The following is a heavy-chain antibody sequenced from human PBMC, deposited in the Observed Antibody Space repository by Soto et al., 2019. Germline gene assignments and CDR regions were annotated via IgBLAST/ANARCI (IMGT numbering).Heavy chain of an antibody. V-gene: IGHV4-59*13. CDR1: GGTIGDYS. J-gene: IGHJ4*02. CDR3: ERGSNSNFEGPIV. D-gene: IGHD4-4*01. Sequence: SETLSLTCSVSGGTIGDYSWNWIRQPPGKGLEWIGYIFYRGETKYNPSHSLWSRVTISTDTSKNKVSLKLTSVTDADKAVYYCERGSNSNFEGPIVWAQGPMVPAS. CDR2: IFYRGET.